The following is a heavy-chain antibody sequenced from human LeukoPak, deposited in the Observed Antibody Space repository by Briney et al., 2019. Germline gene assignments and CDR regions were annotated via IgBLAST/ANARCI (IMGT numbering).Heavy chain of an antibody. CDR2: VWNDGSNK. V-gene: IGHV3-33*06. J-gene: IGHJ3*02. D-gene: IGHD2/OR15-2a*01. Sequence: GGSLRLSCAASGFTFSNYGIHWVRQAPAKGLAWVAVVWNDGSNKNYADSVKGRFTISRDNSKNTLDLQMNSLRAEDTAVYYCAKEIGVLLIGRAFDTWGQGTMVTVSS. CDR3: AKEIGVLLIGRAFDT. CDR1: GFTFSNYG.